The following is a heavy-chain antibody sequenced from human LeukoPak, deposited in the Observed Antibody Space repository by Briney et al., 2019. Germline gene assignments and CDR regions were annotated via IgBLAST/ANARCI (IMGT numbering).Heavy chain of an antibody. V-gene: IGHV4-59*01. CDR1: GGCISSYY. CDR2: ISYSGST. J-gene: IGHJ3*02. CDR3: ARETRLHSGSYSNDAFDI. Sequence: RASETLSLTCTVSGGCISSYYWSWIRQPPGKGLEWIGYISYSGSTDYNPSLKSRVTISLDTSKNQFSLRLSSVTAADTAVYYCARETRLHSGSYSNDAFDIWGQGTMVTVSS. D-gene: IGHD1-26*01.